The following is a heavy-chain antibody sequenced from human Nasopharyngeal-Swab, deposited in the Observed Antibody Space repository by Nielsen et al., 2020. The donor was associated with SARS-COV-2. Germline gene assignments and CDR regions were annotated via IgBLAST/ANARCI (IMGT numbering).Heavy chain of an antibody. V-gene: IGHV2-26*01. CDR3: ARLGCTSISCHIDH. Sequence: SGPTLVKPTETVTLTCTVSGFSLTTDTTGVTWIRQPPGKALEWLAVTFSNDEKSYSASLKSRLTISKDTSKSQVVLTMANMDPVDTATYYCARLGCTSISCHIDHWGQGTLVTVSS. CDR2: TFSNDEK. D-gene: IGHD2-2*01. CDR1: GFSLTTDTTG. J-gene: IGHJ4*02.